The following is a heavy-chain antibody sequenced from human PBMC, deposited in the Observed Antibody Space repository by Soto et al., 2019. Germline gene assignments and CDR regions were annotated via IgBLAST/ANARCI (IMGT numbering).Heavy chain of an antibody. CDR2: ISGSGGIT. CDR1: GFTFSSYA. V-gene: IGHV3-23*01. D-gene: IGHD2-2*01. Sequence: EVLLLESGGGLVQPGGSLRLSCAASGFTFSSYAMSWVRQAPGKGLEWVSSISGSGGITYFAGSVKGRFTISRDNTKNTLELQMNSLRAEDTAVYYCAKGGVEYQLLPFDYWGQGNLVTVSS. CDR3: AKGGVEYQLLPFDY. J-gene: IGHJ4*02.